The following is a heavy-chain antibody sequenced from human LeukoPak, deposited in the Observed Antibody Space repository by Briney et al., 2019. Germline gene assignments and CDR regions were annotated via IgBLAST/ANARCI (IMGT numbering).Heavy chain of an antibody. J-gene: IGHJ5*02. V-gene: IGHV4-30-4*01. D-gene: IGHD1-1*01. CDR1: GGSISSGDYY. Sequence: PSETLSLTCTVSGGSISSGDYYWSWIRQPPGKGLEWIGYIYYSGSTYYNPSLKSRVTISVDTSKNQFSLKLSSVTAADTAVYYCASGPPYTQFDPWGQGTLVTVSS. CDR2: IYYSGST. CDR3: ASGPPYTQFDP.